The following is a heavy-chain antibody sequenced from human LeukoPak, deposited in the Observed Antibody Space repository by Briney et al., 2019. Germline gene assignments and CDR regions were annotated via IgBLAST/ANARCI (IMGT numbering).Heavy chain of an antibody. CDR2: ISGSGGST. CDR1: GFTFSSYA. J-gene: IGHJ5*02. Sequence: GGSLRLSCAASGFTFSSYAMSWVRQAPGKGLEWVSAISGSGGSTYYADSVKGRFTISRDNAKNSLYLQMNSLRAEDTALYYCAAYCSSTSCPNWFDPWGQGTLVIVSS. D-gene: IGHD2-2*01. V-gene: IGHV3-23*01. CDR3: AAYCSSTSCPNWFDP.